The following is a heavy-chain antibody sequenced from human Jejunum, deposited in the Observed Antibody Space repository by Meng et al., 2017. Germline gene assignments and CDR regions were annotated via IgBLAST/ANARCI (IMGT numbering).Heavy chain of an antibody. Sequence: GGSLRLSCEASGFTFSDYWMHWVRQAPGKGLVWVSRINTDGSNKGYADSVQGRFTISRDNAKNTLYLQMNSLSADDTSVYYCVRDRNVCSGGSCYSDYFDYWGQGILVTVSS. CDR2: INTDGSNK. CDR1: GFTFSDYW. CDR3: VRDRNVCSGGSCYSDYFDY. J-gene: IGHJ4*02. D-gene: IGHD2-15*01. V-gene: IGHV3-74*01.